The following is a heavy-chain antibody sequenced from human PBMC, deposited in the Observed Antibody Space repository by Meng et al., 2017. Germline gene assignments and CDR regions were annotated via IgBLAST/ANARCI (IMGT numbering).Heavy chain of an antibody. CDR1: GYTFTSYA. CDR3: ARDKLKTFDP. V-gene: IGHV1-3*01. Sequence: VQVGQSGAEVKKPGASVKVSCKASGYTFTSYAMHWVRQAPGQRLEWMGWINAGNGNTKYSQKFQGRVTITRDTSASTAYMELSSLRSEDTAVYYCARDKLKTFDPWGQGTLVTVSS. J-gene: IGHJ5*02. CDR2: INAGNGNT.